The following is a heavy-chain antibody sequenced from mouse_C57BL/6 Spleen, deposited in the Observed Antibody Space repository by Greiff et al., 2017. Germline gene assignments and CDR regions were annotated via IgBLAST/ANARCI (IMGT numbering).Heavy chain of an antibody. J-gene: IGHJ4*01. V-gene: IGHV1-72*01. CDR1: GYTFTSYW. Sequence: VQLQQPGAELVKPGASVKLSCKASGYTFTSYWLPWVKQRPGRGLEWIGRIDPNSGGTKYNEKFKSKATLTVDKPSSAAYMQLSSLTSECSAVYYCARAGDRSTMVTTGAMDYWGQGTSVTVSS. CDR3: ARAGDRSTMVTTGAMDY. D-gene: IGHD2-2*01. CDR2: IDPNSGGT.